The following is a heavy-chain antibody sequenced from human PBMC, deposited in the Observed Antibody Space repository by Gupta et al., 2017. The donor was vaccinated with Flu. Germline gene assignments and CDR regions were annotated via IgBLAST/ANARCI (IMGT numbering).Heavy chain of an antibody. CDR2: INWNGATT. J-gene: IGHJ4*02. V-gene: IGHV3-9*01. D-gene: IGHD1-26*01. CDR3: AKDTYRWEGPFEN. CDR1: GFTFDDHA. Sequence: EVKLVESGGGLRQPGRSLRLSCAASGFTFDDHAIHWVRQPPGGGLEYVSGINWNGATTAYVASVKGRFTISRDNANNLVYLQMNSLKLEDTGLYVCAKDTYRWEGPFENWGQGALVTVSS.